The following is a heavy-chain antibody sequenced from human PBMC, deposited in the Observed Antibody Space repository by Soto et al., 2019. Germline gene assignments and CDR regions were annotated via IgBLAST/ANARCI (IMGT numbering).Heavy chain of an antibody. Sequence: EVQLLESGGGLVQPGGSLRLSCTASGFTFSTYAMSWVRQAPGKGLEWVSTISDSGSTYYADSVKGRFTISRDNSKNPLYLEMNSLRAEDTAVYYCAKDKGGRYCSRTSCLYSFDYWGQGTLVTVSS. CDR2: ISDSGST. V-gene: IGHV3-23*01. J-gene: IGHJ4*02. CDR3: AKDKGGRYCSRTSCLYSFDY. D-gene: IGHD2-2*01. CDR1: GFTFSTYA.